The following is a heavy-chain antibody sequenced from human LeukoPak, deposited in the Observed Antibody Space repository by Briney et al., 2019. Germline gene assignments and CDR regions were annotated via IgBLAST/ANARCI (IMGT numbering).Heavy chain of an antibody. CDR1: GFTFSSYA. V-gene: IGHV3-23*01. J-gene: IGHJ4*02. D-gene: IGHD3-10*01. CDR2: ISGRGGIT. Sequence: PGGSLRLSCAASGFTFSSYAMSWVRQAPGKGLEWVSAISGRGGITYYADSVKGRFTISRDNSKNTLYLQMNSLRAEDTAVYYCAKGRGGSGSYYLDYDYWGQGTLVTVSS. CDR3: AKGRGGSGSYYLDYDY.